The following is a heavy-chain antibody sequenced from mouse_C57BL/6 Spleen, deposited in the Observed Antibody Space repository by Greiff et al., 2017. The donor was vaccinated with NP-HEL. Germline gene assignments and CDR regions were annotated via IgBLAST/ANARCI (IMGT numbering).Heavy chain of an antibody. J-gene: IGHJ4*01. Sequence: EVQLVESGGGLVKPGGSLKLSCAASGFTFSDYGMHWVRQAPEKGLEWVAYISSGSSTIYYADTVKGRFTISRDNAKNTLFLQMTSLRSADTAMYYCASVCTTVVATEAMDYWGQGTSVTVSS. CDR1: GFTFSDYG. D-gene: IGHD1-1*01. V-gene: IGHV5-17*01. CDR3: ASVCTTVVATEAMDY. CDR2: ISSGSSTI.